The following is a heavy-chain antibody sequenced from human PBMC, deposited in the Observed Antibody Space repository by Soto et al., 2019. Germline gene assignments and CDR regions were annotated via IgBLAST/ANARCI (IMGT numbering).Heavy chain of an antibody. J-gene: IGHJ4*02. CDR1: GFTFNSYS. Sequence: EVQLLESGGGVVQPGGSLGLSCAASGFTFNSYSMSWVGQAPGKGLEWVSIISGNSVTIEYADSAKGRFTIFRDNSKNMLFLHMGSLRAEDTDIYYCATGLGNPSYFAYCGQGTLVTVSS. CDR3: ATGLGNPSYFAY. CDR2: ISGNSVTI. V-gene: IGHV3-23*01.